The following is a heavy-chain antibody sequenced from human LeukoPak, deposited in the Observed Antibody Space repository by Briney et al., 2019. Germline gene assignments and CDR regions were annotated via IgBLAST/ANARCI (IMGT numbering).Heavy chain of an antibody. CDR3: ARVESYSGYDVYNWFDP. J-gene: IGHJ5*02. Sequence: ASVKISCKASGYTFTDYYMHWVQQAPGKGLEWMGRVDPEDGETIYAEKFQGRVTITADTSTDTAYMELSSLRSEDTAVYYCARVESYSGYDVYNWFDPWGQGTLVTVSS. V-gene: IGHV1-69-2*01. CDR2: VDPEDGET. D-gene: IGHD5-12*01. CDR1: GYTFTDYY.